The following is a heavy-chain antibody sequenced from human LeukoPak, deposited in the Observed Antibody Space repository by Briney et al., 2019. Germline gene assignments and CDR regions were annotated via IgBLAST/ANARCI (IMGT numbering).Heavy chain of an antibody. CDR3: ARDSDYYGSGSGPDI. Sequence: PGRSLRLSCAASGFTFSSYGMHWVRQAPGKGLEWVAAIWYDGSNKYYADSVKGRFTISRDNSKNTLYLQMNSLRAEDTAVYYCARDSDYYGSGSGPDIWGQGTMVTVSS. V-gene: IGHV3-33*01. CDR1: GFTFSSYG. J-gene: IGHJ3*02. CDR2: IWYDGSNK. D-gene: IGHD3-10*01.